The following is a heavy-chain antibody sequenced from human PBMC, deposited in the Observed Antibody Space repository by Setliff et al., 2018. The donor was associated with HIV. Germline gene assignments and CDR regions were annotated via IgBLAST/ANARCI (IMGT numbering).Heavy chain of an antibody. V-gene: IGHV4-34*10. CDR2: INHSGST. J-gene: IGHJ5*02. CDR1: SGSFSGYY. D-gene: IGHD7-27*01. Sequence: SETLSLSCAVYSGSFSGYYWSWIRQPPGKGLEWIGEINHSGSTNYNPSLKSRVTMSVDTSKNQFSLKLNSVTAADTAVYYCARDLPDLTGRSLDPWGQGTLVTVSS. CDR3: ARDLPDLTGRSLDP.